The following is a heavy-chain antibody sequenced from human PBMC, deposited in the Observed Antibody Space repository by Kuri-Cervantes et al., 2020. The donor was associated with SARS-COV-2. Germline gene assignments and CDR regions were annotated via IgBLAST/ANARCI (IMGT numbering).Heavy chain of an antibody. J-gene: IGHJ1*01. CDR2: ISSNGGST. V-gene: IGHV3-64*01. D-gene: IGHD3-3*01. CDR1: GFTFSSCA. Sequence: GESLKISCAASGFTFSSCAMHWVRQAPGKGLEYVSAISSNGGSTYYANSVKGRFTISRDNSKNTLYLQMNSLRAEDTAVYYCAKSSTITILGVVIIPEYFQHWGQGTLVTVSS. CDR3: AKSSTITILGVVIIPEYFQH.